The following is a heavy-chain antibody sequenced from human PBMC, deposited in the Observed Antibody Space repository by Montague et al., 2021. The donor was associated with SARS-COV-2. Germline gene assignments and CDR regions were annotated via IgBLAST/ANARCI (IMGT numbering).Heavy chain of an antibody. J-gene: IGHJ3*02. CDR2: IYNSGST. Sequence: SETLSLTCTVSGGSISRYSWTWIRQPPGKGLEWIGYIYNSGSTNYNPSLTSRVTISVGTSKNQFSLGLSSVAAADTAVYYCARVGRGSSWYEVAFDIWGQGKMVTVSS. CDR1: GGSISRYS. CDR3: ARVGRGSSWYEVAFDI. V-gene: IGHV4-59*01. D-gene: IGHD6-13*01.